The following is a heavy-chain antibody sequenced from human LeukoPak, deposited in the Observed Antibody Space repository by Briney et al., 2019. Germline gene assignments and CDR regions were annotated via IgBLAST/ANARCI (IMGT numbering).Heavy chain of an antibody. CDR2: ISSSGGTI. V-gene: IGHV3-48*03. CDR3: ARDQGWQQFDY. J-gene: IGHJ4*02. CDR1: GFTFSSYE. D-gene: IGHD4-23*01. Sequence: GGSLRLSCAASGFTFSSYEMNWVRQAPGKGPQWVSYISSSGGTIYYADSVKGRFTTSRDNAKNSLYLQMNSLRAEDTAVYYCARDQGWQQFDYWGQGTLVTVSS.